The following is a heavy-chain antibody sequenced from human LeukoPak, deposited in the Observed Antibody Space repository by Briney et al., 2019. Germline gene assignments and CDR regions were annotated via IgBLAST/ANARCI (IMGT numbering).Heavy chain of an antibody. J-gene: IGHJ4*02. CDR1: GGSISSYY. Sequence: PSETLSLTCAVSGGSISSYYWSWIRQPPGKGLEWIGYIYSSGGTYYNPSLKSRVTISVDTSKSQFSLKLSSVTAADTAVYYCARVYYDYVWESYRQKFYFDYWGQGTLVTVSS. CDR3: ARVYYDYVWESYRQKFYFDY. CDR2: IYSSGGT. D-gene: IGHD3-16*02. V-gene: IGHV4-59*08.